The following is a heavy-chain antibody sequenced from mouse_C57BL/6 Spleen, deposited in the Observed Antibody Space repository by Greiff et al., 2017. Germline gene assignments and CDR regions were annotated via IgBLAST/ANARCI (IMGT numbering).Heavy chain of an antibody. CDR1: GYAFSSYW. V-gene: IGHV1-80*01. CDR3: ARPLYYYGSRDAMDY. J-gene: IGHJ4*01. CDR2: IYPGDGDT. D-gene: IGHD1-1*01. Sequence: QVQLQQSGAELVKPGASVKISCKASGYAFSSYWMNWVKQRPGKGLEWIGQIYPGDGDTNYNGKFKGKATLTADKSSSTAYMQLSSLTSEDSAVYFCARPLYYYGSRDAMDYWGQGTSVTVSS.